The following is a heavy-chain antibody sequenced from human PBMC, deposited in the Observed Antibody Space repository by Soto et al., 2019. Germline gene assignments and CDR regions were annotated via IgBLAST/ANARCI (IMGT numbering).Heavy chain of an antibody. J-gene: IGHJ6*02. CDR1: GYTFTSYY. V-gene: IGHV1-46*01. CDR2: INPSGGST. Sequence: GASVKVSCKASGYTFTSYYMHWVRQAPGQGLEWMGIINPSGGSTSYAQKFQSRVTMTRDTSTSTVYMELSSLRSEDTAVYYCARVTYDILTGYLVQGDYYGMDVWGQGTTVTVSS. D-gene: IGHD3-9*01. CDR3: ARVTYDILTGYLVQGDYYGMDV.